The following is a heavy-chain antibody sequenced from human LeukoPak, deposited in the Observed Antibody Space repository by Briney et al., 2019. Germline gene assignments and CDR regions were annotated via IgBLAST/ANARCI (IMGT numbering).Heavy chain of an antibody. CDR3: AVDTAMVYFDY. CDR2: ISSSSSTI. D-gene: IGHD5-18*01. Sequence: GRSLRLSCAASGFTFTPYSMNWVRQAPGKGLEWVSYISSSSSTIYYADSVKGRFTISRDNAKNSLYLQMNSLRAEDTAVYYCAVDTAMVYFDYWGQGTLVTVSS. CDR1: GFTFTPYS. V-gene: IGHV3-48*01. J-gene: IGHJ4*02.